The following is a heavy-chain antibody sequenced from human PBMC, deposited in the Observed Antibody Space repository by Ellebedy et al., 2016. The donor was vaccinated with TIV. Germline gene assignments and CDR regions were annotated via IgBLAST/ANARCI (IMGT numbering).Heavy chain of an antibody. CDR2: ITSSSSHI. Sequence: GGSLRLXXAASGFTFSSYWMHWVRQAPGKGLEWVSSITSSSSHIYYADSVRGRFTISRDNAKNSLYLQMNSLRAEDTAVYYCARDPYSGAYYSYYYYMDVWGKGTTVIVSS. D-gene: IGHD1-26*01. CDR3: ARDPYSGAYYSYYYYMDV. J-gene: IGHJ6*03. V-gene: IGHV3-21*01. CDR1: GFTFSSYW.